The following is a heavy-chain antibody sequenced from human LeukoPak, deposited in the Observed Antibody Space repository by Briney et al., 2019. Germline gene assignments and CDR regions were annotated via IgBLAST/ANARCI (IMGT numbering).Heavy chain of an antibody. D-gene: IGHD6-6*01. V-gene: IGHV1-8*02. CDR1: GYSFTSYW. CDR3: ARGFRSSSD. CDR2: MNPNSGNT. J-gene: IGHJ4*02. Sequence: GESLKISCKGSGYSFTSYWIGWVRQATGQGLEWMGWMNPNSGNTGYAQKFQGRVTMTRNTSISTAYMELSSLRSEDTAVYYCARGFRSSSDWGQGTLVTVSS.